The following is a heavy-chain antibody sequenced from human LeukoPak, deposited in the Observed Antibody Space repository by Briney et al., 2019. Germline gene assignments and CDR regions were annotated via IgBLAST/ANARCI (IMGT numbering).Heavy chain of an antibody. CDR3: ARGAPGSYCSGGSCPYFDY. J-gene: IGHJ4*02. Sequence: ASVKVSCKASGYTFTSYDINWVRQATGQGLEWMGWMNPNSGNTGYAQKFQGRVTMTRNTSISTAYMELSSLRSEDTAVYYCARGAPGSYCSGGSCPYFDYWGQGTLISVSS. CDR2: MNPNSGNT. V-gene: IGHV1-8*01. D-gene: IGHD2-15*01. CDR1: GYTFTSYD.